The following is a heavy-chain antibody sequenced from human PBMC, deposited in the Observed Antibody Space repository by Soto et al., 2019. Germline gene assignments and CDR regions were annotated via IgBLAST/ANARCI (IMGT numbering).Heavy chain of an antibody. V-gene: IGHV5-51*01. CDR1: GYSFTSYW. Sequence: PGESLKISCKGSGYSFTSYWIGWVRQMPGKGLEWMGIIYPGDSDTRYSPSFQGQVTISADKSISTAYLQWSSLKASDTAMYYCARLEEGYSYGYYYYYGMDVWGQGTTVTVSS. J-gene: IGHJ6*02. CDR2: IYPGDSDT. CDR3: ARLEEGYSYGYYYYYGMDV. D-gene: IGHD5-18*01.